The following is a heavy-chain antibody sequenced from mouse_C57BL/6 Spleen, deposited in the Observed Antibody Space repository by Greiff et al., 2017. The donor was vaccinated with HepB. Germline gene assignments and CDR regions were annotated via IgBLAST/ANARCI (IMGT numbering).Heavy chain of an antibody. V-gene: IGHV1-22*01. CDR3: AHSELRPYYFDY. J-gene: IGHJ2*01. CDR1: GYTFTDYN. CDR2: INPNNGGT. D-gene: IGHD3-2*02. Sequence: VQLQQSGPELVKPGASVKMSCKASGYTFTDYNMHWVKQSHGKSLEWIGYINPNNGGTSYNQKFKGKATLTVNKSSSTAYMELRSLTSEDSAVYYCAHSELRPYYFDYWGQGTTLTVSS.